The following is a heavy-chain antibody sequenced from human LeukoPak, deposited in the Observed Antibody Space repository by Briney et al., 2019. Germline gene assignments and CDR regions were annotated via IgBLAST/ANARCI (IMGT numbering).Heavy chain of an antibody. CDR3: AKDRLLAVAAYYGMDV. Sequence: PGGSLRLSCAASGFTFSSYGMHWVRQAPGKGLEWVAVISYDGSNKYYADSVKGRFTISRDNSKNTLYLQMNSLRAEDTAVYYCAKDRLLAVAAYYGMDVWGQGTTVTVSS. CDR2: ISYDGSNK. D-gene: IGHD6-19*01. J-gene: IGHJ6*02. CDR1: GFTFSSYG. V-gene: IGHV3-30*18.